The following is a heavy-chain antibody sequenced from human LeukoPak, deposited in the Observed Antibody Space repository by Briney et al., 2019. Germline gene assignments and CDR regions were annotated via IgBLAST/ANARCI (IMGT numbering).Heavy chain of an antibody. V-gene: IGHV4-34*01. CDR3: AIRPLGYCSTTSCYFGYSFEY. J-gene: IGHJ4*02. Sequence: SETLSPTCGVYGGSFSDYYWSWIRQSPGKGLEWIGEINHSGSTNYNPSLKSRVTISVDTSKNQFSLKLSSVTAADTAVYYCAIRPLGYCSTTSCYFGYSFEYWGQGTLVTVSS. CDR2: INHSGST. D-gene: IGHD2-2*01. CDR1: GGSFSDYY.